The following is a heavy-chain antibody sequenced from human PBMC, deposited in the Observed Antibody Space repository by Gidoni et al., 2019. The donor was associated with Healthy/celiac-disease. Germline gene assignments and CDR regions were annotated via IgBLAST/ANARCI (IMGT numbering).Heavy chain of an antibody. Sequence: EVQLVESGGGLVQPGGSLRLSCAASGFTFSRYSMHWVRQAPGKGLEWVSYISSSSSTIYYADSVKGRFTISRDNAKNSLYLQMNSLRDEDTAVYYCAGSLVRIAARRTGGNWFDPWGQGTLVTVSS. CDR2: ISSSSSTI. D-gene: IGHD6-6*01. CDR1: GFTFSRYS. CDR3: AGSLVRIAARRTGGNWFDP. V-gene: IGHV3-48*02. J-gene: IGHJ5*02.